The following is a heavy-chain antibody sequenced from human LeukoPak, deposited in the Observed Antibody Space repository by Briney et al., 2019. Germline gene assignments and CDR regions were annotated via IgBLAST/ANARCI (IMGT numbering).Heavy chain of an antibody. J-gene: IGHJ4*02. V-gene: IGHV3-11*04. Sequence: PGGSLRLSCAASGFTFSDYYMSWIRQAPGKGLECVSYISGGVSSIYYADSVKGRFTISRDNAKNSLFLQMNSLRAEDTAVYFCARGDYLAAFDFWGQGTLVTVSS. D-gene: IGHD4-17*01. CDR2: ISGGVSSI. CDR3: ARGDYLAAFDF. CDR1: GFTFSDYY.